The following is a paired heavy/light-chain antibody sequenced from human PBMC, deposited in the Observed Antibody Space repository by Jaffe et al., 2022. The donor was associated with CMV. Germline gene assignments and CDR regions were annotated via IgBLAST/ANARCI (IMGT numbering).Heavy chain of an antibody. J-gene: IGHJ4*02. D-gene: IGHD3-22*01. CDR1: GFTFSSYA. V-gene: IGHV3-23*01. CDR3: AKGGGYRGMYYYDSSGYFDY. CDR2: ISGSGGST. Sequence: EVQLLESGGGLVQPGGSLRLSCAASGFTFSSYAMSWVRQAPGKGLEWVSAISGSGGSTYYADSVKGRFTISRDNSKNTLYLQMNSLRAEDTAVYYCAKGGGYRGMYYYDSSGYFDYWGQGTLVTVSS.
Light chain of an antibody. J-gene: IGLJ3*02. Sequence: QSALTQPASVSGSPGQSITISCTGTSSDVGSYNLVSWYQQHPGKAPKLMIYEVSKRPSGVSNRFSGSKSGNTASLTISGLQAEDEADYYCCSYAGSSTLRFGGGTKLTVL. CDR2: EVS. V-gene: IGLV2-23*02. CDR3: CSYAGSSTLR. CDR1: SSDVGSYNL.